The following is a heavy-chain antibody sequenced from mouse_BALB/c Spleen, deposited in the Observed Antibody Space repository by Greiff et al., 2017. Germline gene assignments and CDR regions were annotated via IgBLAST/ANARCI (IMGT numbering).Heavy chain of an antibody. CDR2: ISSGGGNT. Sequence: TLVEAGGGLVKPGGSLKLSCSTSGFTFSSNTMSWVRQTPEKRLEWVATISSGGGNTYYPDSVTGRFTISRDNAKNNLYMQLSSLRSEDTALYYWARYDEYYAMDYWGQGTSVTVTS. CDR3: ARYDEYYAMDY. V-gene: IGHV5-9*03. J-gene: IGHJ4*01. CDR1: GFTFSSNT.